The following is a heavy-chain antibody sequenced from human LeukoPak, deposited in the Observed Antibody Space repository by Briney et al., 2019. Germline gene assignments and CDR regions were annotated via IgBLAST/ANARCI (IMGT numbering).Heavy chain of an antibody. J-gene: IGHJ4*02. CDR1: GGSFSGYY. D-gene: IGHD3-9*01. CDR2: IYSSGST. CDR3: ARISLTGYAPISGYFDY. Sequence: SETLSLTCAVYGGSFSGYYWGWIRQPPGKGLEWIGSIYSSGSTYYNPSLKSRVTISINTSKNQFSLKLNSVTAADTAVYYCARISLTGYAPISGYFDYWGQGTLVTVSS. V-gene: IGHV4-34*01.